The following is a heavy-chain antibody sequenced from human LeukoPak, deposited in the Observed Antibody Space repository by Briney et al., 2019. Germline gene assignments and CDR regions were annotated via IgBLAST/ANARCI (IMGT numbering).Heavy chain of an antibody. Sequence: SETLSLTCTVSGGSITSSSQYWGWIRQPPGKGLEWIGSIYYSGSTYYNPSLKSRVTISVDTSKNQFSLKLSSVTAADTAVYYCARDPNYYGSGSSFDPWGQGTLVTVSS. CDR1: GGSITSSSQY. CDR2: IYYSGST. D-gene: IGHD3-10*01. V-gene: IGHV4-39*07. CDR3: ARDPNYYGSGSSFDP. J-gene: IGHJ5*02.